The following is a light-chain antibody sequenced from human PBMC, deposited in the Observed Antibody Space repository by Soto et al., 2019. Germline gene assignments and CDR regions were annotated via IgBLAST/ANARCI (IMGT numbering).Light chain of an antibody. CDR1: SSNIGAGYD. CDR3: QSYYSSLSGSKV. Sequence: QSVLTQPPSVSGAPGQRVTISCTGSSSNIGAGYDVHWYQHLPGTAPKLLIYGNSNRPSGVPDRFSGSKSGTSASLAITGLQAEDEADYYCQSYYSSLSGSKVFGGGTKLTVL. CDR2: GNS. V-gene: IGLV1-40*01. J-gene: IGLJ3*02.